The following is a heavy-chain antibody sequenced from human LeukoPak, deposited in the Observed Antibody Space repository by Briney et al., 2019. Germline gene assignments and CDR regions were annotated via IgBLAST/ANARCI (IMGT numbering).Heavy chain of an antibody. V-gene: IGHV1-2*04. Sequence: ASVKVSCKASGYTFTGYYMHWVRQAPGQGLEWMGWINPNSGGTNYAQKFQGWVTMARDTAISTAYMELSRLRSDDTAVYYCARARYCSSTSCSKVYDYWGQGTLVTVSS. CDR1: GYTFTGYY. D-gene: IGHD2-2*01. J-gene: IGHJ4*02. CDR3: ARARYCSSTSCSKVYDY. CDR2: INPNSGGT.